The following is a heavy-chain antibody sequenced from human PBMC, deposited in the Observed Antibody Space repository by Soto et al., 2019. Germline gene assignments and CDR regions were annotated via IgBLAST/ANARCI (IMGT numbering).Heavy chain of an antibody. CDR2: IYHSGST. J-gene: IGHJ4*02. CDR1: GGSISGGGYS. CDR3: ARGDYGDYSYFDS. D-gene: IGHD4-17*01. V-gene: IGHV4-30-2*01. Sequence: PSETLSLTCAVSGGSISGGGYSWSWIRQPPGKGLEWIGYIYHSGSTYYDPSLKSRVTISVDRSKKEFSLRLSSVTAADTAVYYCARGDYGDYSYFDSWGRGTLVTVSS.